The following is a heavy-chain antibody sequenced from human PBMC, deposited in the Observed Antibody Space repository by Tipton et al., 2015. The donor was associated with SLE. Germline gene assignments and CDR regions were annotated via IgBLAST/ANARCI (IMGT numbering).Heavy chain of an antibody. CDR2: IYYSGST. Sequence: LRLSCTVPGGSISSSSYYWCWIRQPPGKGLEWIGSIYYSGSTYYNPSLKSRVTISVDTSKNQFSLKLSSVTTADTAVYYCARGVLGPDYWGQGTLVTVSS. CDR1: GGSISSSSYY. V-gene: IGHV4-39*07. CDR3: ARGVLGPDY. J-gene: IGHJ4*02.